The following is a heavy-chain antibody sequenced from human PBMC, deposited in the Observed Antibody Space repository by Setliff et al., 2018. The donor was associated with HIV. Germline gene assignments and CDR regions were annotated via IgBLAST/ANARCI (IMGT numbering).Heavy chain of an antibody. J-gene: IGHJ4*02. D-gene: IGHD3-3*01. V-gene: IGHV4-39*01. CDR3: VRPSFGIGGGSMFDS. CDR1: GGSFTSRSYY. CDR2: VHYGGSI. Sequence: PSETLSLTCTVSGGSFTSRSYYWGWIRQPPGKGLEWIASVHYGGSIFYNPSLKSRVTLSVGTSKRQFFLNLSSATTAGTAMYYCVRPSFGIGGGSMFDSWGQGIVVTVSS.